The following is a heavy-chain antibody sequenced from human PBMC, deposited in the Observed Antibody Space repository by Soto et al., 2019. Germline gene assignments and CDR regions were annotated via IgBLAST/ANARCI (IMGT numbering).Heavy chain of an antibody. J-gene: IGHJ5*02. CDR2: IYYSGST. CDR1: GGSISSYY. D-gene: IGHD5-18*01. CDR3: ARQKWIQLCPVFDP. V-gene: IGHV4-59*08. Sequence: SETLSLTCTVSGGSISSYYWSWIRQPPGKGLEWIGYIYYSGSTNYNPSLKSRVTISVDTSKNQFSLKLSSVTAADTAVYYCARQKWIQLCPVFDPWGQGTLVTVSS.